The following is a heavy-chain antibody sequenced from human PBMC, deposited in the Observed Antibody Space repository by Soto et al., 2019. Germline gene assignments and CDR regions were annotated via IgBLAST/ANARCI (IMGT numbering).Heavy chain of an antibody. CDR3: AKCKHFGLFDY. CDR2: ISGSGVST. V-gene: IGHV3-23*01. J-gene: IGHJ4*02. D-gene: IGHD3-10*01. Sequence: PGGSLRLSCAASGFTFSSYAISWVRQAPWKGLEWVSAISGSGVSTYYADSVKGRFTISRDNSKNTLYLQMNSLRAEDTAVYYCAKCKHFGLFDYWGQGTLVTVSS. CDR1: GFTFSSYA.